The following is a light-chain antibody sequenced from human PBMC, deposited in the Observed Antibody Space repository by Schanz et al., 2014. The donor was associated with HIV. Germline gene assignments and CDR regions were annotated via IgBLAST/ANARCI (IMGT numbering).Light chain of an antibody. CDR2: GAS. J-gene: IGKJ5*01. CDR3: QQYNDWPPIT. Sequence: EIVLTQSPGSLSLSPGGRATLSCGASQSVSSSYLAWYQKKPGQAPRLLSSGASTGATGLPARFSVSGSGTEFALTISSLQSEDFAVYYCQQYNDWPPITFGQGTRLESK. CDR1: QSVSSSY. V-gene: IGKV3-15*01.